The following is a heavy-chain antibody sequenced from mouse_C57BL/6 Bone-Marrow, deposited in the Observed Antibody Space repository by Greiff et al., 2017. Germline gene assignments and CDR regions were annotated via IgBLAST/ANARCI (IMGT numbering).Heavy chain of an antibody. CDR3: ARKGYYGSSYVWFAY. Sequence: QVQLQQPGAELVRPGTSVKLSCKASGYTFTSYWMHWVKQRPGQGLEWIGVIDPSDSYPNYNQKFKGKATLTVDTSSSTAYMQLSSLTAEDSAVYYCARKGYYGSSYVWFAYWGQGTLVTVSA. J-gene: IGHJ3*01. D-gene: IGHD1-1*01. CDR2: IDPSDSYP. V-gene: IGHV1-59*01. CDR1: GYTFTSYW.